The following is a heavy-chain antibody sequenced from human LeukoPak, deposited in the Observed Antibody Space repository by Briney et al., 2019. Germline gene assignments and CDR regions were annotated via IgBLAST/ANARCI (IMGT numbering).Heavy chain of an antibody. CDR3: ARDRGDGYNDY. Sequence: PSQPLSLTCTVSGGSISSGGYFCRWIRQHPGKGLEWIGYIYYSGSTYYNPSLKSRITISVDTSKNQFSLRLSSVAAADTAIYYCARDRGDGYNDYWGQGTLVTVSS. CDR1: GGSISSGGYF. D-gene: IGHD5-24*01. J-gene: IGHJ4*02. CDR2: IYYSGST. V-gene: IGHV4-31*03.